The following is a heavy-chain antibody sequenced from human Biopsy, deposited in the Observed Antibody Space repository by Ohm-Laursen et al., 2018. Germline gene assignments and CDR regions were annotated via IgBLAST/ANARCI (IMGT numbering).Heavy chain of an antibody. CDR1: GFTFTAYW. CDR3: VSFLKDLNMAV. V-gene: IGHV3-74*01. Sequence: GSLRLSCAASGFTFTAYWMYWVRQVPGKGLVWVSHIKSVGSWTNYADSVKGRFTISRDNAKNTLYLQMNSLRAEDTAVYYCVSFLKDLNMAVWGQGTTVTVSS. CDR2: IKSVGSWT. J-gene: IGHJ6*02. D-gene: IGHD2-15*01.